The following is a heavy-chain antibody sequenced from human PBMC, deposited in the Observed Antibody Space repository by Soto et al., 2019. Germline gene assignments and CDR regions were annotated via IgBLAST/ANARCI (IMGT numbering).Heavy chain of an antibody. D-gene: IGHD2-15*01. CDR1: GGSISSSSYY. Sequence: SSETLSLTCTVSGGSISSSSYYWGWIRQPPGKGLEWIGSIYYSGSTYYNPSLKSRVTISVDTSKNQFSLKLSSVTAADTAVYYCARHEDIVVVVAAKGTSSAPYPFFYFDYWGQGTLVTVSS. V-gene: IGHV4-39*01. CDR2: IYYSGST. J-gene: IGHJ4*02. CDR3: ARHEDIVVVVAAKGTSSAPYPFFYFDY.